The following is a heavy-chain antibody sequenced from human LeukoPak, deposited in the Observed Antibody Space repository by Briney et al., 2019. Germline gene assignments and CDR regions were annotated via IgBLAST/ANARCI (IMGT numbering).Heavy chain of an antibody. Sequence: GGSLRLSCAASEFTFSSYAMQWVRQAPGKGLEWVSGISASGSSTWYADSVKGRFTISRDNSENTLYLQMNSLRAEDTAMYYCTMSDFLSDWGQGTLVTVSS. J-gene: IGHJ4*02. D-gene: IGHD3-9*01. CDR2: ISASGSST. V-gene: IGHV3-23*01. CDR3: TMSDFLSD. CDR1: EFTFSSYA.